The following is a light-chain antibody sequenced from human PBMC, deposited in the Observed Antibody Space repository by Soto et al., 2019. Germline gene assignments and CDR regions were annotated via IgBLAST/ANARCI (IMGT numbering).Light chain of an antibody. J-gene: IGKJ5*01. CDR1: QGLSSD. CDR2: AAS. CDR3: QQLNSYPIT. Sequence: DIQLTQSPSFLSASVGDRVTITCRASQGLSSDLAWYQQKPGKAPKLLIYAASTLQSGGPSRFSGSGSGTEFTLTLSSLQPEDFATDYGQQLNSYPITFGQGTRLEIK. V-gene: IGKV1-9*01.